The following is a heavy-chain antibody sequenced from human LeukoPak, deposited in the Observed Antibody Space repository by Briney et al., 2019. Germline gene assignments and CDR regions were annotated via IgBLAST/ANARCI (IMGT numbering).Heavy chain of an antibody. V-gene: IGHV4-59*01. Sequence: SETLSLTCTVSGGSISSYYWSWIRQPPGKGLEWIGYIYYSGSTNYNPSLKSRVTISVDTSKNQFSLKLSSVTAADTAAYYCARGYYYYYYGMDVWGQGTTVTVSS. CDR3: ARGYYYYYYGMDV. J-gene: IGHJ6*02. CDR1: GGSISSYY. D-gene: IGHD1-26*01. CDR2: IYYSGST.